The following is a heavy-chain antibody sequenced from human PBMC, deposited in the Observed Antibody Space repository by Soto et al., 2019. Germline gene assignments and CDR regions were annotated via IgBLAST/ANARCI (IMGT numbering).Heavy chain of an antibody. CDR2: IRPNDGHT. CDR3: AISGSGDYSDFDY. J-gene: IGHJ4*02. D-gene: IGHD4-4*01. Sequence: EASVKVSCKGLGYTFTSYGISWVRQAPGQGLEWMGWIRPNDGHTNYAQKFQDRVTMTRDTSTTTVYMDLRSLGSDDTAVYYCAISGSGDYSDFDYWGQGTLVTVSS. CDR1: GYTFTSYG. V-gene: IGHV1-18*01.